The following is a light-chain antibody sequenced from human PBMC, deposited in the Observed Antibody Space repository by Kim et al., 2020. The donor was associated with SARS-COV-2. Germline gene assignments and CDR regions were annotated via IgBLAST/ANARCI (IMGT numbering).Light chain of an antibody. CDR1: QSVTSNY. V-gene: IGKV3-20*01. CDR2: GAS. CDR3: QQYGSSPYT. Sequence: LPPGDSPTLPCTPSQSVTSNYLSWYPQNPGQAPRLLICGASSRATGIPDRFSGSGSGTDFTLTISRLEPEDFAVYYCQQYGSSPYTFGQGTKLEI. J-gene: IGKJ2*01.